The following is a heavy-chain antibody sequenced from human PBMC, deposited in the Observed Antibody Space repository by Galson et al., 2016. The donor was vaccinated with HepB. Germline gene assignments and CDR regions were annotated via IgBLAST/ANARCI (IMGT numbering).Heavy chain of an antibody. CDR2: IKSRTDGGTA. J-gene: IGHJ4*02. V-gene: IGHV3-15*07. Sequence: SLRLSCAASGFTFSKASMNWVRQAPGKGLEWVGRIKSRTDGGTADYAAPVKGRFSISRDDSKNTLYLQMNSRRTEDTAVYYCNTEWNLVIGATFSDYWGQGSLVTVSS. CDR1: GFTFSKAS. CDR3: NTEWNLVIGATFSDY. D-gene: IGHD5-12*01.